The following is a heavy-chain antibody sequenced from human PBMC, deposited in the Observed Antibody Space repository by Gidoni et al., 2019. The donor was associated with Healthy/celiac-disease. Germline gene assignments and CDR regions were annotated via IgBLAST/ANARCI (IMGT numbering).Heavy chain of an antibody. V-gene: IGHV4-4*07. D-gene: IGHD1-26*01. CDR2: IYTSGST. J-gene: IGHJ6*02. Sequence: QVQLQESVPGLVKPSETLSLTCTVSGGSISSYYWSWIRQLAGKGLEWIGRIYTSGSTNYNPSLKSRVTMSVDTAKNQFSLKLSSVTAADTAVYYCARGGFKWELQLNYYYGMDVWGQGTTVTVSS. CDR1: GGSISSYY. CDR3: ARGGFKWELQLNYYYGMDV.